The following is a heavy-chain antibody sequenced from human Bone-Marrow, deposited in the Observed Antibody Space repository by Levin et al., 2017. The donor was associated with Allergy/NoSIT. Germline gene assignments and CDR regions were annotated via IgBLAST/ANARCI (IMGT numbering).Heavy chain of an antibody. CDR1: GGSISSSSYY. CDR3: ARVLKSSGNLDY. V-gene: IGHV4-39*01. D-gene: IGHD3-22*01. J-gene: IGHJ4*02. CDR2: IYYSGST. Sequence: CTVSGGSISSSSYYWGWIRQPPGKGLEWIGSIYYSGSTYYNPSLKSRVTISVDTSKNQFSLKLSSVTAADTAVYYCARVLKSSGNLDYWGQGTLVTVSS.